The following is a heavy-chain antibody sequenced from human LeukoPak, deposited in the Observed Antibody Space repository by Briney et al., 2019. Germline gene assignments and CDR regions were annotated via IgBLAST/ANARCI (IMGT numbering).Heavy chain of an antibody. D-gene: IGHD3-16*02. Sequence: PGGSLRLSCAASGFTVSSNYMSWVRQAPGKGLVWVSRMNSDGTTTNYADSVKGRFTISRDNAKNTLYLQMNSLTVEDTAVYYCTIAGSYRFDYWGQGTLVTVSP. J-gene: IGHJ4*02. CDR3: TIAGSYRFDY. CDR1: GFTVSSNY. CDR2: MNSDGTTT. V-gene: IGHV3-74*01.